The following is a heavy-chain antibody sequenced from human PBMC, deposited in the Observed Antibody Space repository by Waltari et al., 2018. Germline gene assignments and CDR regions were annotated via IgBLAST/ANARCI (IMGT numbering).Heavy chain of an antibody. CDR2: IIPSGGST. V-gene: IGHV1-46*01. CDR3: ARTPSSWYDY. J-gene: IGHJ4*02. CDR1: GYTFTSYY. Sequence: QVQLVQSGAEVTKPGASVKVSCKASGYTFTSYYMNWVRQAPGQGLEWMGIIIPSGGSTSYAQKFQGRVTMTRDTSTSTVYMELSSLSSEDTAVYYCARTPSSWYDYWGQGTLVTVSS. D-gene: IGHD6-13*01.